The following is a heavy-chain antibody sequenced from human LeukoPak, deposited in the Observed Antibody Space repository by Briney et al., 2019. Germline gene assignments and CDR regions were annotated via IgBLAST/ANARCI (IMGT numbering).Heavy chain of an antibody. J-gene: IGHJ6*03. CDR3: ARGPGGYEYYYYYMDV. CDR1: GDTVSSNSVA. CDR2: TYYRSKWYN. D-gene: IGHD5-12*01. Sequence: SQTLSLTCAISGDTVSSNSVAWNWIRQSPSRGLEWLGRTYYRSKWYNDYAISVKSRITINPDTSKNQFSLQLNSVTPEDTAVYYCARGPGGYEYYYYYMDVWGKGTTVTISS. V-gene: IGHV6-1*01.